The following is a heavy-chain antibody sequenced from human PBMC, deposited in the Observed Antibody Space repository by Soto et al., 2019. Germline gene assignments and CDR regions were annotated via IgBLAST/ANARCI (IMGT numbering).Heavy chain of an antibody. V-gene: IGHV1-18*01. CDR1: GYTFTSYG. D-gene: IGHD3-3*01. Sequence: QVQLVQSGAEVKKPGASVKVSCKASGYTFTSYGISWVRQAPGQGLEWMGWISAYNGNTNYAQKLQGRVTMTTDTSTSTAYMELRSLRSDDTAVHYCATPAPYLRFLEWLPFDYWGQGTLVTVSS. J-gene: IGHJ4*02. CDR2: ISAYNGNT. CDR3: ATPAPYLRFLEWLPFDY.